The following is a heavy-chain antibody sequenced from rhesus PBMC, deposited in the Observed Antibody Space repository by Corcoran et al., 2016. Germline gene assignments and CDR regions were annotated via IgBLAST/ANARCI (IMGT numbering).Heavy chain of an antibody. V-gene: IGHV3S5*01. CDR1: GFTFSSYG. J-gene: IGHJ3*01. D-gene: IGHD3-3*01. Sequence: EVQLVETGGGLVQPGGSLKLSCAASGFTFSSYGMSWVRQAPGKGLEWVSAINSGGSCTYYADSVKGRFTISRDNSKNTLSLQMNSLRAEDTAVYYCAKALPTYYNFWTGPFDFWGQGLRVTVSS. CDR2: INSGGSCT. CDR3: AKALPTYYNFWTGPFDF.